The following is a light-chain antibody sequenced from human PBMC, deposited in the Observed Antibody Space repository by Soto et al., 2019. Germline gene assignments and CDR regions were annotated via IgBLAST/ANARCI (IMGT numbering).Light chain of an antibody. CDR1: QSVTSSY. V-gene: IGKV3-20*01. CDR2: GAS. CDR3: QQYGSSPR. Sequence: EIVLTQSPGTLSLSPGERATLSCRASQSVTSSYLAWYQQKPGQAPRLLINGASSRATGIPDRFSGSGSGTDFTLTISRLEPEDCAVYYCQQYGSSPRFGQGTKVEIK. J-gene: IGKJ1*01.